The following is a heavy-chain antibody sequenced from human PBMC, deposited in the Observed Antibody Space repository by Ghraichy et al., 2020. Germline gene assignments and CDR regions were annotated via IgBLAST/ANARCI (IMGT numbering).Heavy chain of an antibody. D-gene: IGHD3-10*01. Sequence: GGSLRLSCVVSGFRFSNYWMSWVRQAPGKGLQWVANIKQDGSDTRYVDSVKGRFTISRDNAVNSLYLQINNGRVEDTAVYFCARGLGRDSESYYNWFDPWGQGTLVTVSS. CDR2: IKQDGSDT. V-gene: IGHV3-7*04. CDR3: ARGLGRDSESYYNWFDP. CDR1: GFRFSNYW. J-gene: IGHJ5*02.